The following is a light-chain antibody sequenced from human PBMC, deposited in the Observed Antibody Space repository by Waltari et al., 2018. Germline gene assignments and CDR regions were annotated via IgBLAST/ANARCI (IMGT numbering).Light chain of an antibody. CDR1: QTIGSS. V-gene: IGKV6D-21*02. Sequence: EIVLTQSPDFQSVTPKEKVHITCRASQTIGSSLHWYQQKPDQSPKLLIKYASQSISGVPSRFSGSGSGTDFTLTISRVEAEDVGVYYCMEGRQTTPRFSFGPGTIV. CDR2: YAS. J-gene: IGKJ3*01. CDR3: MEGRQTTPRFS.